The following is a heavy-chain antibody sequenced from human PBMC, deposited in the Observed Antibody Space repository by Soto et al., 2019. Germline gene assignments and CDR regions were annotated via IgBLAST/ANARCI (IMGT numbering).Heavy chain of an antibody. CDR2: ISARGGRS. V-gene: IGHV3-23*01. J-gene: IGHJ4*02. D-gene: IGHD5-12*01. Sequence: EVQLLESGGDLVQPGGSLRLACAASGFSFSSYAMVWVRQAPGKGLEWVSVISARGGRSYFADSVKGRFTISRDNSKNVLSMEMNSLRAEATVTSFCAKGSAEYSAAVDHWGQETLVLVSS. CDR1: GFSFSSYA. CDR3: AKGSAEYSAAVDH.